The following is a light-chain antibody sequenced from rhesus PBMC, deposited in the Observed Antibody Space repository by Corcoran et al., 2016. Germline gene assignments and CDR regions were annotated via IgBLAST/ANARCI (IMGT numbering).Light chain of an antibody. CDR2: YAN. CDR3: QQGNSNPLT. Sequence: DIQMSQSPSSLSASVGDRVTITCRASQGISSCLNWYQQKPGKAPKLLIYYANSLASGVPSRFSGSGSGTDFTLTISSLQPEDFATYYCQQGNSNPLTFGGGTKVEIK. CDR1: QGISSC. V-gene: IGKV1-32*02. J-gene: IGKJ4*01.